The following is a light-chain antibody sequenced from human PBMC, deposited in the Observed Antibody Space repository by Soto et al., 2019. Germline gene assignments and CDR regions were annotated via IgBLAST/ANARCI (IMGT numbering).Light chain of an antibody. J-gene: IGLJ2*01. CDR3: SSYTSSSTVL. Sequence: QSAPTQPPSASGSPGQSVTIPCTGTSSDVGDYNYVSWYQQHPGKVPKLMISEVSNRPSGVSNRFSGSKSGNTASLTISGLQAEDEADYYCSSYTSSSTVLFGGGTKVTVL. CDR2: EVS. CDR1: SSDVGDYNY. V-gene: IGLV2-14*01.